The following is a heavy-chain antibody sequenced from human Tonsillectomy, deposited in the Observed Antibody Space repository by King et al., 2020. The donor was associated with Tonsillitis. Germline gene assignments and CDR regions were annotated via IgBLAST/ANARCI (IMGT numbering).Heavy chain of an antibody. CDR3: AKFGGFDLYYYYGMDV. J-gene: IGHJ6*02. Sequence: VQLVESGGGLVQPGGSLRLSCAASGFTFSSYAMSWVRQAPGKGLEWVSVISGSGGSTYYADSVKGRFIISRDNSKNMLYLQMNSLRAEDTAAYYCAKFGGFDLYYYYGMDVWGQGTTVIVSS. CDR2: ISGSGGST. D-gene: IGHD5-12*01. V-gene: IGHV3-23*04. CDR1: GFTFSSYA.